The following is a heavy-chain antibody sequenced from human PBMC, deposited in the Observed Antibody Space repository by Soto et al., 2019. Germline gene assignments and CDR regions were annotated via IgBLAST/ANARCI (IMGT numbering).Heavy chain of an antibody. CDR1: GYTFSSYG. Sequence: QVQLVQSGGEVKKPGASLKVSCKTSGYTFSSYGINWVRQAPGQGLEWMGWISGNTGKTNYAQKLQGRVTITTDTSTSTAYMELRSLRSDDTAVYYCARVPREIILVGMDVWGQGTTVTVSS. V-gene: IGHV1-18*04. CDR2: ISGNTGKT. CDR3: ARVPREIILVGMDV. D-gene: IGHD2-2*01. J-gene: IGHJ6*02.